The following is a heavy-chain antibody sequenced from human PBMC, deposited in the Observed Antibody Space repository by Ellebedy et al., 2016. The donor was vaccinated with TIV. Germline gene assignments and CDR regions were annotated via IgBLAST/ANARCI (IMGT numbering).Heavy chain of an antibody. Sequence: AASVKVSCKASGYTFSGYYMLWVRQPPGQGLVWMGWINPNSGGTNYAQKFQGSVTMTRDTSISTAYMELSRLGSDDTAVYYCARVYCSSPSCCFDYWGQGTLITVSS. CDR2: INPNSGGT. CDR1: GYTFSGYY. V-gene: IGHV1-2*02. CDR3: ARVYCSSPSCCFDY. J-gene: IGHJ4*02. D-gene: IGHD2-2*01.